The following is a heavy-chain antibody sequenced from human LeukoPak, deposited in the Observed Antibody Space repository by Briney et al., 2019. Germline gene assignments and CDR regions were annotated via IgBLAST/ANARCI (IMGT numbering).Heavy chain of an antibody. J-gene: IGHJ4*02. D-gene: IGHD3-22*01. CDR1: GFTFSSYA. CDR2: ISGSGGST. V-gene: IGHV3-23*01. Sequence: GGSLRLSCAASGFTFSSYAMSWVRQAPGKGLEWVSAISGSGGSTYYADSVKGRFTISRDNSKNTLYLQMNSLRAEDTAVYYCARDLRNYYDSSGPLGDYWGQGTLVTVSS. CDR3: ARDLRNYYDSSGPLGDY.